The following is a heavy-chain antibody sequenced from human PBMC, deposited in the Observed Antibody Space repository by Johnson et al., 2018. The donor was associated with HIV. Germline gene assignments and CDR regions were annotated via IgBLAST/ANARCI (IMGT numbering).Heavy chain of an antibody. Sequence: QVQLVESGGGVVQPGRSLRLSCAASGFTFSSYGMHWVRQAPGKGLEWVSRISSDGSSTRYADSVKGRFPISRNNAKNTLYLQMNSIRGDDTAVYYCSKGIRNTPINDAFDIWGQGTMVTVSS. CDR2: ISSDGSST. J-gene: IGHJ3*02. CDR1: GFTFSSYG. V-gene: IGHV3-NL1*01. CDR3: SKGIRNTPINDAFDI. D-gene: IGHD2-15*01.